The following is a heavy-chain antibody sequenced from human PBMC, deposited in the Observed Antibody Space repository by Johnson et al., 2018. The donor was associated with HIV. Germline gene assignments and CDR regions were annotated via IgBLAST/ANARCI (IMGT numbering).Heavy chain of an antibody. CDR1: GFTFSSYA. CDR2: ISYDGSNQ. Sequence: QMQLVESGGGVVQPGRSLRLSCAASGFTFSSYAMHLVRQAPGKGLEWVAVISYDGSNQYYADSVKGRFTISRDNSKNTVFLQMNSLRPEDTAMYYCAAYYDFWSGSYTSGFDIWGQGTMVTVSS. CDR3: AAYYDFWSGSYTSGFDI. V-gene: IGHV3-30*04. J-gene: IGHJ3*02. D-gene: IGHD3-3*01.